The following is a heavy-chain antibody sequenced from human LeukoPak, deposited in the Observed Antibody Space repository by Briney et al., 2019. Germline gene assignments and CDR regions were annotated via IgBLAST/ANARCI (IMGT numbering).Heavy chain of an antibody. CDR3: ASYYGSGGSFDL. CDR1: GGSISRGDYY. CDR2: IYYSGST. Sequence: SETLSLTCTVSGGSISRGDYYWSWIRQPPGKGLEWIGYIYYSGSTYYDPSLMSRVTISVDTSKNQFSLRLSSVTAADTAVYYCASYYGSGGSFDLWGQGTLVTVPS. V-gene: IGHV4-30-4*01. J-gene: IGHJ5*02. D-gene: IGHD3-10*01.